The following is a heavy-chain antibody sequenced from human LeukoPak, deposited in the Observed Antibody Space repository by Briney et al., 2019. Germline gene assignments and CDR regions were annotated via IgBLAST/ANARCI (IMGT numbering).Heavy chain of an antibody. J-gene: IGHJ4*02. Sequence: SETLSLTCAAYGGSFSGYYWSWIRQPPGKGLEWIGEINHSGSTNYNPSLKSRVTISVDTSKNQFSLKLSSVTAADTAVYYCARLSVTAGFYYWGQGTLVTVSS. CDR1: GGSFSGYY. D-gene: IGHD5-18*01. CDR2: INHSGST. CDR3: ARLSVTAGFYY. V-gene: IGHV4-34*01.